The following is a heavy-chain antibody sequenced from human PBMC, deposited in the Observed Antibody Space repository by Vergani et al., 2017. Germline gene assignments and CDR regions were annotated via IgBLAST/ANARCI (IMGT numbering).Heavy chain of an antibody. CDR2: INPKIGDT. CDR3: ARGYHFDNSGYRNVLDI. CDR1: GYIFTGYY. J-gene: IGHJ3*02. D-gene: IGHD3-22*01. V-gene: IGHV1-2*02. Sequence: QVQHVQSGAEVKKPGASMKVSCNPSGYIFTGYYMHWVRLAPGQRLEWMGGINPKIGDTKYAQKFQGRVTLTRDTSINTAYMELSRLRGDYTAVYYCARGYHFDNSGYRNVLDIWGQGTMVTVSA.